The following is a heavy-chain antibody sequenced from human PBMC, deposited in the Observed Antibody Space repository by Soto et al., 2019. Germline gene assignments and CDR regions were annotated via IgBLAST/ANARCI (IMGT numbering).Heavy chain of an antibody. V-gene: IGHV4-59*01. D-gene: IGHD3-10*01. J-gene: IGHJ5*02. CDR2: IYYSGST. CDR1: GGSISSYY. Sequence: SETLSLTCTVSGGSISSYYWSWIRQPPGKGLEWIGYIYYSGSTNYNPSLKSRVTISVDTSKNQFSLKLSSVTAADTAVYYCARDFRVLSGGFGEYHDWFDPWGQGTLVTVSS. CDR3: ARDFRVLSGGFGEYHDWFDP.